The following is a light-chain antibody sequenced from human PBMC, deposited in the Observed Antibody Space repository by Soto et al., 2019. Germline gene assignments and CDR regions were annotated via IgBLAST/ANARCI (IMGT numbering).Light chain of an antibody. CDR2: EAS. CDR3: QQYNSWPLT. J-gene: IGKJ4*01. V-gene: IGKV3D-15*01. Sequence: EIVMTQSPATLSVSPGERASLSCRASQSDGSNLAWYHQKPGQAPRLLMYEASTRATGIPARFSGSGSGTEFTLTISSLQSEDFAVYYCQQYNSWPLTFGGGTKVDIK. CDR1: QSDGSN.